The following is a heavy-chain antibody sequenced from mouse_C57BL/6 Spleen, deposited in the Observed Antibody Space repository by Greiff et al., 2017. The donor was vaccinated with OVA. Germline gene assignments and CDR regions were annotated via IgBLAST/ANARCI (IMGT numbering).Heavy chain of an antibody. CDR2: INPNNGGT. CDR1: GYTFTDYY. J-gene: IGHJ4*01. Sequence: EVQLQQSGPELVKPGASVKISCKASGYTFTDYYMNWVKQSHGKSLEWIGDINPNNGGTSYNQKFKGKATLTVDKSSSTAYMELRSLTSEDSAVYYCARERGYYPTMDYWGQGTSVTGSS. V-gene: IGHV1-26*01. CDR3: ARERGYYPTMDY. D-gene: IGHD1-1*01.